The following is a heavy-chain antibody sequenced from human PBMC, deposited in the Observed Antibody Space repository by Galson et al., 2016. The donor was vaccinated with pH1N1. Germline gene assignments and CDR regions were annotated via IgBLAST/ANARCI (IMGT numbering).Heavy chain of an antibody. CDR1: GYTLTKLS. CDR3: ATVIAAGYGMDV. Sequence: SVKVSCKVSGYTLTKLSMHWVRQAPGKGLEWMGGFDPEDGETIYAQKFQGRVTMTEDTSTDTAYMELSSLRSEDTAVYYCATVIAAGYGMDVWGQGTTVTVSS. J-gene: IGHJ6*02. CDR2: FDPEDGET. V-gene: IGHV1-24*01. D-gene: IGHD6-13*01.